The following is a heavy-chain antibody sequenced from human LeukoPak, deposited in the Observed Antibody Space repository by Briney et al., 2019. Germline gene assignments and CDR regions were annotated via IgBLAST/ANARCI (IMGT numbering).Heavy chain of an antibody. D-gene: IGHD1-26*01. J-gene: IGHJ6*03. V-gene: IGHV1-8*01. CDR1: GYSFTNYD. Sequence: ASVKVSCKASGYSFTNYDINWVRQATGQGLEWMGYMNPNTGDTGYAQKFQGRVTMTRDTSISTAYMELTSLTSEDTAVYYCARVGRSRGALPNFYYYMDVWGKGTTVTVSS. CDR3: ARVGRSRGALPNFYYYMDV. CDR2: MNPNTGDT.